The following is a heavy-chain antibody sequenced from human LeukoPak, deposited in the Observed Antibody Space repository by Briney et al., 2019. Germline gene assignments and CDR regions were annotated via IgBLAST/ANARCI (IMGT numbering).Heavy chain of an antibody. CDR2: ISGSGGST. Sequence: GGSLRLSCAASGFTFSSYAMSWVRQAPGKGLEWVSAISGSGGSTYYVDSVKGRFTISRDNSKNTLYLQMNSLRAEDTAVYYCAKHVTTYYYDSSGYYFDYWGQGTLVTVSS. D-gene: IGHD3-22*01. J-gene: IGHJ4*02. CDR1: GFTFSSYA. V-gene: IGHV3-23*01. CDR3: AKHVTTYYYDSSGYYFDY.